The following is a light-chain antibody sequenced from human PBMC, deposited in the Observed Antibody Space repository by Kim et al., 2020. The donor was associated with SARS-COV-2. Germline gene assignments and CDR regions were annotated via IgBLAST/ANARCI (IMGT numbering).Light chain of an antibody. Sequence: EIVLTQSPGTLSLSPGERATLSCRASQSVSSSFLAWYQQKPGQAPRLLIHGASSRATGIPDRFSGSGSGTDFILTNSRLEPEDFAVYYCQQYGSSWTFGQGTKVDIK. V-gene: IGKV3-20*01. J-gene: IGKJ1*01. CDR3: QQYGSSWT. CDR2: GAS. CDR1: QSVSSSF.